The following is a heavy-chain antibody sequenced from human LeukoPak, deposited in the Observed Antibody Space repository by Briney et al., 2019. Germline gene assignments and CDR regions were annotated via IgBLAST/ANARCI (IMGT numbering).Heavy chain of an antibody. V-gene: IGHV3-11*04. J-gene: IGHJ3*02. Sequence: GGSLRLSCAASGFTFSDYYMSWLRQAPGKGLEWVSYISSSGSTIYYADSMKGRFTISRDNAKKSLYLQMNSLRAEDTAVYYCARGHGVVAASDDAFDIWGQGTMVTVSS. CDR1: GFTFSDYY. CDR2: ISSSGSTI. CDR3: ARGHGVVAASDDAFDI. D-gene: IGHD2-2*01.